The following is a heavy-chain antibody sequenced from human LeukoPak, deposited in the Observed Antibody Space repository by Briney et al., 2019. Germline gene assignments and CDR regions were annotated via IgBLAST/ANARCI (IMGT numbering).Heavy chain of an antibody. Sequence: GGSLRLSCAASGFTFNNAWMSWVRQAPGKGLEWVSTISGGGRSTDYADSVKGRFTISRDNPKNTLYLQMNSLRAGDTAVYYCARTSDYWGQGTLVTVSS. CDR1: GFTFNNAW. J-gene: IGHJ4*02. D-gene: IGHD1-7*01. CDR3: ARTSDY. CDR2: ISGGGRST. V-gene: IGHV3-23*01.